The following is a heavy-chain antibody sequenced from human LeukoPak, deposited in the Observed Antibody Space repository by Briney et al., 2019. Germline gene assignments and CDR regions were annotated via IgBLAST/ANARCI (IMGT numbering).Heavy chain of an antibody. Sequence: GASVKVSCKASGGTFTSYAISWVRQAPGQGLEWMGGISANYGTANYAQKFQGRVTITADESTSTAYMELSSLRSEDTAVYYCASATCGGDCSPVVTYYYYYIDGRGKGTTVTVSS. J-gene: IGHJ6*03. CDR3: ASATCGGDCSPVVTYYYYYIDG. CDR2: ISANYGTA. D-gene: IGHD2-21*02. V-gene: IGHV1-69*13. CDR1: GGTFTSYA.